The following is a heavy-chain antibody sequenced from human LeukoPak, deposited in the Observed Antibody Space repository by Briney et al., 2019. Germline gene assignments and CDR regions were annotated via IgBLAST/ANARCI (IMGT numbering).Heavy chain of an antibody. D-gene: IGHD1-26*01. Sequence: GGSLRLSCAASGFTFSSYSMNWVRQAPGKGLEWVSSISSSSSYIYYADSVKGRFTISRDNAKNSLYLQMNSLRAEDTAVYYCATSKRLVGAGGEFEIWGQGTMVTVSS. CDR2: ISSSSSYI. CDR3: ATSKRLVGAGGEFEI. CDR1: GFTFSSYS. J-gene: IGHJ3*02. V-gene: IGHV3-21*01.